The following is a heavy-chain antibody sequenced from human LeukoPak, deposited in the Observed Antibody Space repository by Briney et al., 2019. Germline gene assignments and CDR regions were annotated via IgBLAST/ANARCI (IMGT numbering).Heavy chain of an antibody. CDR2: IIPIFGTA. CDR1: GGTFSSYA. V-gene: IGHV1-69*13. J-gene: IGHJ6*03. CDR3: AREATDYCSGGSCPMGYYYCYYMDV. Sequence: ASVKVSCKASGGTFSSYAISWVRQAPGQGLEWMGGIIPIFGTANYAQKFQGRVTITADESTSTAYMELSSLRSEDTAVYYCAREATDYCSGGSCPMGYYYCYYMDVWGKGTTVTISS. D-gene: IGHD2-15*01.